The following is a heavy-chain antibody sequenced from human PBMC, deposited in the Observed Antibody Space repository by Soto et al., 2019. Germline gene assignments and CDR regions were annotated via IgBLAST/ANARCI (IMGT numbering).Heavy chain of an antibody. D-gene: IGHD2-15*01. J-gene: IGHJ4*02. CDR2: ISYDGSNK. Sequence: GGSLSLSCAASGFTFSSYAMHWVRQAPGKGLEWVALISYDGSNKYFGDSVKGRFTISRDNSKNTLYLQMNSLRAEDTAVYYCARDRASSFIGATATLFDYWGQGTLVTVSS. V-gene: IGHV3-30-3*01. CDR3: ARDRASSFIGATATLFDY. CDR1: GFTFSSYA.